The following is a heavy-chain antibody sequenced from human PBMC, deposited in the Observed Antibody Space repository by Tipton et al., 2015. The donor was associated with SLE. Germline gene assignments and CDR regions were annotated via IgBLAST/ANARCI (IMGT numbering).Heavy chain of an antibody. V-gene: IGHV3-53*05. D-gene: IGHD5-12*01. CDR2: IYSGGST. Sequence: GSLRLSCAASGSTVSSNYMSWVRQAPGKGLEWVSVIYSGGSTYYADSVKGRFTTSRDNSKNTLYLQMNSLRAEDTAVYYCARTPLVATTRGWFDPWGQGTLVTVSS. CDR3: ARTPLVATTRGWFDP. J-gene: IGHJ5*02. CDR1: GSTVSSNY.